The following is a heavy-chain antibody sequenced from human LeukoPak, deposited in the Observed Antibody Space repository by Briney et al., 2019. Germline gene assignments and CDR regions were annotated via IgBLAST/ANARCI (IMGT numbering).Heavy chain of an antibody. CDR1: GGSISSYY. D-gene: IGHD6-19*01. J-gene: IGHJ4*02. V-gene: IGHV4-59*12. CDR3: ARMMLAVTGTRNYFDY. Sequence: SETLSLTCTVSGGSISSYYWSWIRQPPGKGLEWIGYIYYSGSTNYNPSLKSRVTISIDTSKNQFSLKLSSVTAADTAVYYCARMMLAVTGTRNYFDYWGQGTLVTVSS. CDR2: IYYSGST.